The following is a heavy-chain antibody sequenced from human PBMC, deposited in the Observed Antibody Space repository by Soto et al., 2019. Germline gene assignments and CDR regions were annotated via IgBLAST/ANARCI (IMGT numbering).Heavy chain of an antibody. CDR1: GFTFSSYA. Sequence: EVQLLESGGGLVQPGGSLRLSCAASGFTFSSYAMSWVRPAPGKGLEWVSAISGSGGSTYYADSVKGRFTISRDNTKNTLDLQMNSLRAEDTAVYDCAKDGGSDFDDGDYGLDYWGQGTLVTVSS. D-gene: IGHD4-17*01. CDR3: AKDGGSDFDDGDYGLDY. J-gene: IGHJ4*02. CDR2: ISGSGGST. V-gene: IGHV3-23*01.